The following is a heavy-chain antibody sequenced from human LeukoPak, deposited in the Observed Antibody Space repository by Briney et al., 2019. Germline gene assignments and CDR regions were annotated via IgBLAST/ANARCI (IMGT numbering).Heavy chain of an antibody. J-gene: IGHJ4*02. CDR2: IYYSGST. V-gene: IGHV4-59*01. CDR3: ARSTGYSIYYFDY. CDR1: GGSISSYF. Sequence: PSETLSLTCAVSGGSISSYFWSWIRQPSGTGLEWIGYIYYSGSTNYNPSLKSRVTISVDTSKNQFSLKLSSVTAADTAVYYCARSTGYSIYYFDYWGQGTLVTVPS. D-gene: IGHD6-13*01.